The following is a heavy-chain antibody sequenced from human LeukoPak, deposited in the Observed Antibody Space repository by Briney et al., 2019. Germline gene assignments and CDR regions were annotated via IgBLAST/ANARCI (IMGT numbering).Heavy chain of an antibody. J-gene: IGHJ5*02. V-gene: IGHV1-69*05. CDR3: ARSVEDIVVVPAAISWFDL. D-gene: IGHD2-2*01. Sequence: SVKVSCKASGGTFSSYAISWVRQAPGQGLEWMGRIIPTFGTANYAQKFQGRVTITTDESTSTAYMELSSLRSEDTAVYYCARSVEDIVVVPAAISWFDLWGKGTMVTVSS. CDR1: GGTFSSYA. CDR2: IIPTFGTA.